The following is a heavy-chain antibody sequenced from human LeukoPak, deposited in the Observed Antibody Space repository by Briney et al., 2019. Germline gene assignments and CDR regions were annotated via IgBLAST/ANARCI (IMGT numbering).Heavy chain of an antibody. J-gene: IGHJ4*02. Sequence: GGSLRLSCAASGFTFDDYGMSWVRQAPGKGLEWVSGINWNGGSTGYADSVKGRFTISRDNAKNSLYLQMNSLRAEDTALYYCARGYSHYIHTPFRYWGQGTLVTVSS. CDR3: ARGYSHYIHTPFRY. V-gene: IGHV3-20*04. D-gene: IGHD3-16*02. CDR1: GFTFDDYG. CDR2: INWNGGST.